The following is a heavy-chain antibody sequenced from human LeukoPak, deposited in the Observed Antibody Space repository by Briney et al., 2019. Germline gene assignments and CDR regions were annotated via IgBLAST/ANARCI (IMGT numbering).Heavy chain of an antibody. V-gene: IGHV3-7*01. CDR2: IKHDESEK. J-gene: IGHJ4*02. Sequence: GGSLRLSCAASGFIFTHYFMSWVRQAPGKGLEWVASIKHDESEKYYVDSVRGRFTISRDNTMNSLYLQMSSLRAEDTAVYYCATDRGWRTSGYYLYYFEYWGQGTLVTYSS. D-gene: IGHD3-3*01. CDR3: ATDRGWRTSGYYLYYFEY. CDR1: GFIFTHYF.